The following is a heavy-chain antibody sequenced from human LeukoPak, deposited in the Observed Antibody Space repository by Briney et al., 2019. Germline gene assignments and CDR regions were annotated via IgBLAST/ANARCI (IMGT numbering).Heavy chain of an antibody. D-gene: IGHD2-15*01. V-gene: IGHV3-30*18. CDR3: AKDWWLVRHGLTDY. CDR1: GFTFSTYG. CDR2: ISYDGSNK. J-gene: IGHJ4*02. Sequence: GGSLRLSCAASGFTFSTYGMHWVRQAPGKGLEWVAVISYDGSNKYYADSVKGRFTISRDNSKNTLYLQMNSLRAEDTAVYYCAKDWWLVRHGLTDYWGQGTLVTVSS.